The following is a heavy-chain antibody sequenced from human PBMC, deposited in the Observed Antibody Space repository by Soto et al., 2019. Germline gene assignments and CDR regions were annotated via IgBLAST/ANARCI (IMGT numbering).Heavy chain of an antibody. V-gene: IGHV1-2*04. CDR1: GYTFTGYY. Sequence: ASVKVSCKASGYTFTGYYMHWVRQAPGQGLEWMGWINPNSGGTNYAQKFQGWVTMTRDTSISTAYMELSRLRSDDTAVYYCARGEVVPAAEFDYWGQGTLVTAPQ. D-gene: IGHD2-2*01. CDR3: ARGEVVPAAEFDY. J-gene: IGHJ4*02. CDR2: INPNSGGT.